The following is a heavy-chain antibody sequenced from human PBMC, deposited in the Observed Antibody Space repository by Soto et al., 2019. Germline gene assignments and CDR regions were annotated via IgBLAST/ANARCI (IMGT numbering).Heavy chain of an antibody. CDR3: ARASPTTVTTRGGYYYYYMDV. V-gene: IGHV1-8*01. CDR2: MNPNSGNT. Sequence: QVQLVQSGAEVKKPGASVKVSCKASGYTFTSYDINWVRQATGQGLEWMGWMNPNSGNTGYAQKYQDRVTMTRNTSTSTAYKMLSSLRSEDTAAYYCARASPTTVTTRGGYYYYYMDVWGKGTTVTVSS. D-gene: IGHD4-4*01. CDR1: GYTFTSYD. J-gene: IGHJ6*03.